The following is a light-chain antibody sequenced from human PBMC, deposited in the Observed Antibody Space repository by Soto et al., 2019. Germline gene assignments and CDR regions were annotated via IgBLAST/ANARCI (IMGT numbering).Light chain of an antibody. V-gene: IGKV3-20*01. J-gene: IGKJ1*01. CDR1: QSVSSSY. CDR3: QQYGSSK. Sequence: EIVLTQSPGTLSLSPGERATLSRRASQSVSSSYLAWYQQKPGQAPRLLIYGASSRATGIPDRFSGSGSGTDFTLTISRLEPEDFAVYYCQQYGSSKFGQGTKVDIK. CDR2: GAS.